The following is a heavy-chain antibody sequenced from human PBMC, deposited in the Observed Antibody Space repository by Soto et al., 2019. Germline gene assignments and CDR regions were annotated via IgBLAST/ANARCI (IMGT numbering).Heavy chain of an antibody. V-gene: IGHV3-23*01. J-gene: IGHJ4*02. CDR1: GFTFDNYA. D-gene: IGHD2-2*01. CDR2: TTGSGSDT. Sequence: EVQLLESGGGLVQPGGSLRLSCAASGFTFDNYAMGWVRQAPGKGLEWVSATTGSGSDTYYLDSVKGRFTISRDNSKNTLYLQMNSLRAEDTAICYCAKLGSSTWSPHYYFDYWGQGTLVTVSS. CDR3: AKLGSSTWSPHYYFDY.